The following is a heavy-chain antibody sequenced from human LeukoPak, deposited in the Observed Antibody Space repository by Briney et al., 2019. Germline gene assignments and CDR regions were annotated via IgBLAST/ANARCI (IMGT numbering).Heavy chain of an antibody. V-gene: IGHV1-8*01. D-gene: IGHD5-18*01. Sequence: ASVKDSCKASRYTFTSYDINWVRQATGEGLEWMGWIKPNSGNTGYAQKFQGRVTMTRSTSISTAYMELSSLRSEDTAVYYCARLRGGPHIGSYGYYVDYWGQGTLVTVSS. CDR1: RYTFTSYD. CDR3: ARLRGGPHIGSYGYYVDY. J-gene: IGHJ4*02. CDR2: IKPNSGNT.